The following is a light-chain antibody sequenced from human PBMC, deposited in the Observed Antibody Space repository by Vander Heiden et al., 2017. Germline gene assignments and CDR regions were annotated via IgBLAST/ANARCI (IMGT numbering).Light chain of an antibody. J-gene: IGKJ3*01. CDR1: QSISSY. CDR3: QQSYSTPFT. V-gene: IGKV1-39*01. Sequence: DPVTITCRASQSISSYLNWYQQKPGIAPKLLIYAASSLQSGVPSRFSGSGSGTDFTLTISSLQPEDFAAYYCQQSYSTPFTFGPGTKVDIK. CDR2: AAS.